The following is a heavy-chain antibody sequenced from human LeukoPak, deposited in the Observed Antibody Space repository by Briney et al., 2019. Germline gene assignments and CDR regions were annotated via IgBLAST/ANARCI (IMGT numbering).Heavy chain of an antibody. CDR2: ISYDGSNK. Sequence: PGRSLRLSCAASGFTFSSYGMHWVRQAPGKGLEWVAVISYDGSNKYYADSVKGRFTISRDNSKDTLYLQMNSLRAEDTAVYYCAKDAQVRGVINGFDYWGQGTLVTVSS. CDR3: AKDAQVRGVINGFDY. V-gene: IGHV3-30*18. D-gene: IGHD3-10*01. J-gene: IGHJ4*02. CDR1: GFTFSSYG.